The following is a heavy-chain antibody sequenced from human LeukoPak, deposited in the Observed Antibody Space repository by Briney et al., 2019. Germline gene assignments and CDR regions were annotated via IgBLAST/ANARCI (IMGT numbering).Heavy chain of an antibody. CDR3: ARRTPYHGNHYFDY. J-gene: IGHJ4*02. Sequence: SETLSLTCTVSGGSISSQYWSWIRQSPGKGLEWIGYIDPTGLTSYNPSLNSRVTISEDTSKNQFSLKVRSVTTADTAVYFCARRTPYHGNHYFDYWGQGTLVTVSS. D-gene: IGHD1-14*01. CDR1: GGSISSQY. V-gene: IGHV4-4*09. CDR2: IDPTGLT.